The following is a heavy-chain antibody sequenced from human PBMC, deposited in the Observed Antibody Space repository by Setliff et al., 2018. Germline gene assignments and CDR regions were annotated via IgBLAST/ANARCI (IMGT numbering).Heavy chain of an antibody. D-gene: IGHD1-1*01. CDR3: AGDMGQPYYFES. CDR2: IYYTGST. V-gene: IGHV4-39*07. Sequence: PSETLSLTCTVSGGSISSSSHYWGWIRQPPGKGLEWIGSIYYTGSTYYNPSLKSRVTMSVDTSKRQFSLKLGSATAADTAVYYCAGDMGQPYYFESWGLGTLGTAPQ. CDR1: GGSISSSSHY. J-gene: IGHJ4*02.